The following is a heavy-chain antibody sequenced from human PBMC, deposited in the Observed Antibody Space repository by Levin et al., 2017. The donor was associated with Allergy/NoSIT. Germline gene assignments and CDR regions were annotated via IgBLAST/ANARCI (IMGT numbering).Heavy chain of an antibody. CDR1: GYTFTGYY. V-gene: IGHV1-2*02. CDR3: ASQKDDYGDYVQFDY. D-gene: IGHD4-17*01. Sequence: AGESLNISCKASGYTFTGYYMHWVRQAPGQGLEWMGWINPNSGGTNYAQKFQGRVTMTRDTSISTAYMELSRLRSDDTAVYYCASQKDDYGDYVQFDYWGQGTLVTVSS. CDR2: INPNSGGT. J-gene: IGHJ4*02.